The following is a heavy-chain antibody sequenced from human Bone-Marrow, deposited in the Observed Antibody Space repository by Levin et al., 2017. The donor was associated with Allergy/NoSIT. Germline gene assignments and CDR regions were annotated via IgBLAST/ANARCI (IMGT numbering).Heavy chain of an antibody. Sequence: GGSLRLSCKGSGYSFTSYWIGWVRQMPGKGLEWMGIIYPGDSDTRYSPSFQGQVTISADKSISTAYLQWSSLKASDTAMYYCARHWISGANDYWGQGTLVTVSS. CDR3: ARHWISGANDY. CDR2: IYPGDSDT. J-gene: IGHJ4*02. D-gene: IGHD2-2*03. V-gene: IGHV5-51*01. CDR1: GYSFTSYW.